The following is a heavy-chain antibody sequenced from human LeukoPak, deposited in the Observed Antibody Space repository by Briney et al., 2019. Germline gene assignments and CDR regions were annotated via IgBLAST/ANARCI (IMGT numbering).Heavy chain of an antibody. V-gene: IGHV3-23*01. CDR1: RFTFSSYA. D-gene: IGHD3-10*02. CDR2: ISGGGGLT. CDR3: AELGITMIGGV. Sequence: GGSLRLSCAASRFTFSSYAMNWVRQAPGKGLEWVSGISGGGGLTYYADSVKGRFTISRDDAKNSLYLQMNSLRAEDTAVYYCAELGITMIGGVWGKGTTVTISS. J-gene: IGHJ6*04.